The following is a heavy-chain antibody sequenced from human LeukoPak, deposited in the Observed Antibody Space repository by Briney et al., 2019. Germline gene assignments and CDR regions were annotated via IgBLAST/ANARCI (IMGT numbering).Heavy chain of an antibody. CDR2: MNPNSGNT. CDR1: GYTFTSYD. D-gene: IGHD1-7*01. Sequence: GASVKVSCKASGYTFTSYDINWVRQATGQGLEWMGWMNPNSGNTGYAQKFQGRVTITRNTSISTAYMELSSLRSEDTAVYYCARAPVGWNYYLDYWGQGTLVTVSS. J-gene: IGHJ4*02. CDR3: ARAPVGWNYYLDY. V-gene: IGHV1-8*01.